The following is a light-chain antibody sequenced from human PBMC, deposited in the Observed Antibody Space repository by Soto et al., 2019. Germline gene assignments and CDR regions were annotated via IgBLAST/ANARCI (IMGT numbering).Light chain of an antibody. CDR2: GIS. Sequence: QSVLTQPPSVSGAPGQRVTISCTGSSSNIGAGYDVHWYQQLPGTAPKLLIYGISNRPSGVPDRFSGSKSGTSASLAITGLQAEDEADYYCQSYDSSLSGHVVFGGGTQLTVL. V-gene: IGLV1-40*01. CDR3: QSYDSSLSGHVV. J-gene: IGLJ2*01. CDR1: SSNIGAGYD.